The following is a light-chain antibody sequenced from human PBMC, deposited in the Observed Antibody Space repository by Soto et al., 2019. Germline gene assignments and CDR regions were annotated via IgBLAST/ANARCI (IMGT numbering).Light chain of an antibody. CDR2: ANT. Sequence: QSVLTQPPSVSGAPGQRVTISCTGSSSNIGAGYDVHWYLQLPGTVPKLLMYANTNRPSGVPDRFSGSKSGNTASLTVSGLQAEDEADYYCSSYAGSNNLGVFGGGTKVTVL. CDR1: SSNIGAGYD. J-gene: IGLJ3*02. CDR3: SSYAGSNNLGV. V-gene: IGLV1-40*01.